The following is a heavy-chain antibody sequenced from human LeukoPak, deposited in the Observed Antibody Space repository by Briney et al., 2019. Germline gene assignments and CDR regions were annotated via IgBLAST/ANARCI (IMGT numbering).Heavy chain of an antibody. CDR3: ATRPPGPSHYYGSGPHYYYGMDV. Sequence: GASVKVSCKASGGTFSSYAISWVRQAPGQGLEWMGGIIPIFGTANCAQKFQGRVTITADESTSTAYMELSSLRSEDTAVYYCATRPPGPSHYYGSGPHYYYGMDVWGKGTTVTVSS. CDR2: IIPIFGTA. D-gene: IGHD3-10*01. CDR1: GGTFSSYA. V-gene: IGHV1-69*13. J-gene: IGHJ6*04.